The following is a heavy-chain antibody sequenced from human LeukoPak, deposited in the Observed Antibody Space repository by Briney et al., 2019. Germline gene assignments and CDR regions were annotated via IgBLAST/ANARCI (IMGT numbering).Heavy chain of an antibody. CDR3: ARLAYYDSSGYHLDY. J-gene: IGHJ4*02. CDR2: FYLGDSDT. D-gene: IGHD3-22*01. Sequence: GESLKISFKSSGYSFTSYWIAWVRQMPGKGLEWMGIFYLGDSDTRYSPSFQGQDTSSADQSIHTAYLHGSSLKASDTAMYYCARLAYYDSSGYHLDYWGQGTLVTVPS. CDR1: GYSFTSYW. V-gene: IGHV5-51*01.